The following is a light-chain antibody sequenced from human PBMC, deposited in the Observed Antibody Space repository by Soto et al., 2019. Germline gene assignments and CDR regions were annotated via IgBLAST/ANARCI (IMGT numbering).Light chain of an antibody. CDR1: GGSIATNY. J-gene: IGLJ2*01. V-gene: IGLV6-57*02. CDR2: EDD. CDR3: QSYDSTNVV. Sequence: NFMLTQPHSVSESPGKTVTISCTGSGGSIATNYVQWHQQRPGSAPTTVIYEDDKRPSGVPDRFSGSIDRSSNSASLIISGLKDGDEADYFRQSYDSTNVVFGRGTKLTVL.